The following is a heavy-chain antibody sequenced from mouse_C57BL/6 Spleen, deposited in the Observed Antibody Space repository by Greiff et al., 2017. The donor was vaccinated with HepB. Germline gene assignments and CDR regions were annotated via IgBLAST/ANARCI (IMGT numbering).Heavy chain of an antibody. CDR1: GFTFSDYG. CDR2: ISSGSSTI. J-gene: IGHJ4*01. V-gene: IGHV5-17*01. CDR3: ARVYYGPYYAMDY. Sequence: DVHLVESGGGLVKPGGSLKLSCAASGFTFSDYGMHWVRQAPEKGLEWVAYISSGSSTIYYADTVKGRFTISRDNAKNTLFLQMTSLRSEDTAMYYCARVYYGPYYAMDYWGQVTSVTVSS. D-gene: IGHD2-1*01.